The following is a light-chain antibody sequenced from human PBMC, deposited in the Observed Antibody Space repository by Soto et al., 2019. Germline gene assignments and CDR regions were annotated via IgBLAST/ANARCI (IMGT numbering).Light chain of an antibody. CDR1: SSNIGAGYD. J-gene: IGLJ2*01. Sequence: QSVLTQPPSVSGAPGQRVTISCTGSSSNIGAGYDVHWYHQLPGTAPKLLIYRSDQRPSGVPDRISGSRSGTSASLAISGLQSEDEADYYCAAWDDRLSGVVFGGGTKLTVL. V-gene: IGLV1-47*01. CDR3: AAWDDRLSGVV. CDR2: RSD.